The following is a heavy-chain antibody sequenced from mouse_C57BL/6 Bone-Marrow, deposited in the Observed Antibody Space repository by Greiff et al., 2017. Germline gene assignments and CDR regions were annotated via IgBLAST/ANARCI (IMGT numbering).Heavy chain of an antibody. Sequence: EVKLEESGEGLVKPGGSLKLSCAASGFTFSSYAMSWVRQTPEKRLEWVAYISSGGDYIYYADTVKGRFTISRDNARNTLYLQRSSLKSEDTAMYYCTGDYGDYWGQGTSVTVSS. D-gene: IGHD2-4*01. J-gene: IGHJ4*01. V-gene: IGHV5-9-1*02. CDR2: ISSGGDYI. CDR3: TGDYGDY. CDR1: GFTFSSYA.